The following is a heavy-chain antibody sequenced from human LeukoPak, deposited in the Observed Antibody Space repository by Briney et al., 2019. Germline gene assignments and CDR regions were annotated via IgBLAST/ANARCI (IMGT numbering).Heavy chain of an antibody. CDR3: VSSLHGFSYGPGY. Sequence: GGSLRLSCATSGFNLSAYTMNWVRQAPGKGLDWVSSISPTTAYIHYADSMKGRFTISRDNARRSLYLQMNSLRVEDTAMYYCVSSLHGFSYGPGYWGQGTLVIVSS. D-gene: IGHD3-10*01. V-gene: IGHV3-21*01. CDR1: GFNLSAYT. J-gene: IGHJ4*02. CDR2: ISPTTAYI.